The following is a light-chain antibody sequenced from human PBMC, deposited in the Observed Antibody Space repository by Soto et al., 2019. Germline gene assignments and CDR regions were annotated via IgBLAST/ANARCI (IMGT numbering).Light chain of an antibody. Sequence: EIVLTQSPATLSLSPGERATLSCRASQSVSSYLAWYQQKPGQVPRLVIYDASNRATGILGRFSGSGSGTYFTLTISSLEPEEFGVYSCQQRRSWPRTFGQGTKVEIK. V-gene: IGKV3-11*01. CDR3: QQRRSWPRT. J-gene: IGKJ1*01. CDR1: QSVSSY. CDR2: DAS.